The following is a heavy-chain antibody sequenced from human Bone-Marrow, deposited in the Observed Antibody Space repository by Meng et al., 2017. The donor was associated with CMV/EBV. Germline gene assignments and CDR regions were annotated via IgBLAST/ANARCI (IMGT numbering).Heavy chain of an antibody. D-gene: IGHD2-2*01. J-gene: IGHJ4*02. Sequence: GESLKISCAASGFTVSSNYMSWVRQAPGKGLEWVSVIYSGGSTYYADSVKGRFTISRDNSKNTLYVQMNNLRAEDTAVYYCARDRRKGPSSTTCSFWGQGTLVTVSS. CDR2: IYSGGST. CDR1: GFTVSSNY. CDR3: ARDRRKGPSSTTCSF. V-gene: IGHV3-53*05.